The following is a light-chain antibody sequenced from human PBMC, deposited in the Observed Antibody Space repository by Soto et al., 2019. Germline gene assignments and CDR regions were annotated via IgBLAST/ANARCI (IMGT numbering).Light chain of an antibody. J-gene: IGKJ5*01. V-gene: IGKV3-11*01. Sequence: EVVLTQSPATLSLSLGARATLSCRASQSIGSYLAWYQQKPGQAPRLLVYDASNRATDIPARFSGSGSGTDFTLTISSLEPDDFAVYYCQQRSNWSFGQGTRLEIK. CDR3: QQRSNWS. CDR1: QSIGSY. CDR2: DAS.